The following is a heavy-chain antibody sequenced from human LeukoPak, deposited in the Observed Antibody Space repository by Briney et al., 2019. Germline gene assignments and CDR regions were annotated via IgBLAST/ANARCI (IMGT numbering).Heavy chain of an antibody. J-gene: IGHJ3*01. CDR1: GFTFSSYA. Sequence: GRSLRLSCAASGFTFSSYAMYWVRQAPGKGLEWVSAISGSDGSTYYADSVKGRFTISRDNSKNTLYLQMNSLGVEDTAVYYCAKDLNRSSGWKRGAFDVWGQGTMVTVSS. CDR3: AKDLNRSSGWKRGAFDV. D-gene: IGHD6-19*01. CDR2: ISGSDGST. V-gene: IGHV3-23*01.